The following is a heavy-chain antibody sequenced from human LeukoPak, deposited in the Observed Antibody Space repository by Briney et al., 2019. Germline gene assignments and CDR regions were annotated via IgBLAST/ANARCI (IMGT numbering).Heavy chain of an antibody. D-gene: IGHD6-13*01. Sequence: KPGGSLRLSCAASGFTVSSNYMSWVRQAPGKGLEWVSVIYSGGSTYYADSVKGRFTISRDNSKNTLYLQMNSLGAEDTAVYYCARSPYSSSWYPWFDPWGQGTLVTVSS. CDR2: IYSGGST. CDR1: GFTVSSNY. J-gene: IGHJ5*02. V-gene: IGHV3-53*01. CDR3: ARSPYSSSWYPWFDP.